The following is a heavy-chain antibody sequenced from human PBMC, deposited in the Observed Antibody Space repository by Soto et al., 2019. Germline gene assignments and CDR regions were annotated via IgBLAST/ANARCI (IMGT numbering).Heavy chain of an antibody. CDR3: AREQYYYGSGSPGYYYGMDV. CDR2: IKQDGSEK. J-gene: IGHJ6*02. Sequence: PGGSLRLSCAASGFTFSSYWMSCVRQAPGKGLEWVANIKQDGSEKYYVDSVKGRFTISRDNAKNSLYLQMNSLRAEDTAVYYCAREQYYYGSGSPGYYYGMDVWGQGTTVTVS. D-gene: IGHD3-10*01. CDR1: GFTFSSYW. V-gene: IGHV3-7*03.